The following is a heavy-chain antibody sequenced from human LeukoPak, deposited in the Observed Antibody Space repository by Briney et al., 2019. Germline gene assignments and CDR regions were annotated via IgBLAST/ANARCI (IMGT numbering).Heavy chain of an antibody. CDR2: YSGSCGST. V-gene: IGHV3-23*01. D-gene: IGHD3-3*01. Sequence: GASLRLSCAASGFTFSSYAMRWLRQAPEKGLEWVSAYSGSCGSTYYADSVKGRLTISRDNSKNTLYLQMNSLRAEDTAVYYCAKSAIFGVVIFDYWGQGTLVTVSS. CDR3: AKSAIFGVVIFDY. J-gene: IGHJ4*02. CDR1: GFTFSSYA.